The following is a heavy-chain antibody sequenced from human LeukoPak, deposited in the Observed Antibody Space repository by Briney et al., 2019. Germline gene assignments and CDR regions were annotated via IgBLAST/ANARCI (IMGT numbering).Heavy chain of an antibody. V-gene: IGHV2-5*02. CDR3: VHSRGLTGKYHDVLTGYYFDS. CDR2: NYWDDDK. CDR1: GFSLNTSGVG. D-gene: IGHD3-9*01. J-gene: IGHJ4*02. Sequence: SGPTLVKPTQTLTLTCTFSGFSLNTSGVGVGWIYQPPAKALEWLARNYWDDDKRYSPALKSRLTITNDMSKNQVVLTMSNMDPVDTATYYCVHSRGLTGKYHDVLTGYYFDSWGQGTLVTVSS.